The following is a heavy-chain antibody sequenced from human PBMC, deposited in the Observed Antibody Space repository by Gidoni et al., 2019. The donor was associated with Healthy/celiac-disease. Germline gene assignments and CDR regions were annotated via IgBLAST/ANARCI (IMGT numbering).Heavy chain of an antibody. CDR3: ARAFEDY. CDR2: ISYDGSNK. CDR1: GFTFSSYA. J-gene: IGHJ4*02. V-gene: IGHV3-30-3*01. Sequence: QVQLVESGGGVVQPGRSLRLSCAASGFTFSSYAMHWVRQAPGKGLEWVAVISYDGSNKYYADSVKGRFTISRDNSKNTLYLQMNSLRAEDTAVYYCARAFEDYWGQGTLVTVSS.